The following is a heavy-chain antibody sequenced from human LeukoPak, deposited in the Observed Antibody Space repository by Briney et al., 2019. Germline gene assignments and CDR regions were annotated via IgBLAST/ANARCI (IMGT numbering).Heavy chain of an antibody. CDR2: INHSGST. D-gene: IGHD6-6*01. V-gene: IGHV4-34*01. CDR3: ARERVIHSSSSKLDY. CDR1: GGSFSGYY. Sequence: SETLSLTCAVYGGSFSGYYWSWIRQPPGKGLEWIGEINHSGSTNYNPSLKSRVTISVDTSKNQFSLKLSSVTAADTAVYYCARERVIHSSSSKLDYWGQGTLVTVSS. J-gene: IGHJ4*02.